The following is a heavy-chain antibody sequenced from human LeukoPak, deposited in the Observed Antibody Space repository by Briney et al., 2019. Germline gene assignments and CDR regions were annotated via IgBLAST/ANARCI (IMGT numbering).Heavy chain of an antibody. J-gene: IGHJ4*02. D-gene: IGHD3-16*01. V-gene: IGHV3-7*01. CDR3: AKDRSKGSYGDDFDF. CDR2: IKRDGSEK. Sequence: GGSLRLSCAASGFTFSSYWMSWVRQAPGKGLEWVANIKRDGSEKYYVDSVKGRFTISRDNAKNSLYLQMNSLRAEDTAVYYCAKDRSKGSYGDDFDFWGQGTLVTVSS. CDR1: GFTFSSYW.